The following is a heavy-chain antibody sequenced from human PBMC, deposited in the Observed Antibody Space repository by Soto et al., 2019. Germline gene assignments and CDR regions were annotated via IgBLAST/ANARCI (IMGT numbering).Heavy chain of an antibody. CDR3: ARVSGSYYYGMDV. J-gene: IGHJ6*02. D-gene: IGHD1-26*01. Sequence: QVQLQESGPGLVKPSGTLSLTCAVSGGSISSSNWWSWVRQPPGKGLEWIGEIYHSGSTNYNPSLQGRVPLSVDKSKNQFSLKLSSVTAADTAVYYCARVSGSYYYGMDVWGQGTTVTVSS. V-gene: IGHV4-4*02. CDR2: IYHSGST. CDR1: GGSISSSNW.